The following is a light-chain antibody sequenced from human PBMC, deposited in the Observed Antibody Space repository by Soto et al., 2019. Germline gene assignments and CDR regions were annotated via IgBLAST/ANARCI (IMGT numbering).Light chain of an antibody. CDR3: QQYDTYRT. J-gene: IGKJ1*01. Sequence: DIQMTQSPSSLSASVGDRVTITCRASQGIRNDLGWYQQKPGKAPKRLIYAASSLESGVPARFSGSGSGTEFTLSISSLQPDDFATYYCQQYDTYRTFGQGTKVDI. CDR1: QGIRND. V-gene: IGKV1-17*01. CDR2: AAS.